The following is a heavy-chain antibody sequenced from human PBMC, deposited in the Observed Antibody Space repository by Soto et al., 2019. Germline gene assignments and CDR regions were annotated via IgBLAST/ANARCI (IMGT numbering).Heavy chain of an antibody. V-gene: IGHV3-30*03. CDR3: ARVGIVGATYYYFDY. Sequence: GGSLRLSCAASGFTFSSYWMHWVRQAPGKGLEWVAVITYDGSNDYYADSVKGRFAVSRDNSKNTVYLQMNSLTAEDTAVYYCARVGIVGATYYYFDYWGPGTLVTVSS. J-gene: IGHJ4*02. D-gene: IGHD1-26*01. CDR2: ITYDGSND. CDR1: GFTFSSYW.